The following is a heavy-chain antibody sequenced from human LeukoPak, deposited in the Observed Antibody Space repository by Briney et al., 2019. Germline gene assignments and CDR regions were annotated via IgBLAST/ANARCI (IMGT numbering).Heavy chain of an antibody. CDR3: AREMITMVQGVMTDYFDY. J-gene: IGHJ4*02. D-gene: IGHD3-10*01. V-gene: IGHV4-59*01. CDR2: IYYSGST. CDR1: GGSISSYY. Sequence: SETLSLTCTVSGGSISSYYWSWIRQPPGKGLEWIGYIYYSGSTNYNPSLKSRVTISVDTSKNQFSLKLSSVTAADTAVYYCAREMITMVQGVMTDYFDYWGQGTMVTVSS.